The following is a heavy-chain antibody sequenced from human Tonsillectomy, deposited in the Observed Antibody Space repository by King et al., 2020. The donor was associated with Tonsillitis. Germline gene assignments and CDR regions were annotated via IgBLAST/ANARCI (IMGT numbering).Heavy chain of an antibody. D-gene: IGHD1-1*01. Sequence: QVQLQESGPGLVTPSQTLSLTCSVSGVGISNGGYYWSWIRQRPGKGLEWIGYIYYSGTTSYKPSLDRRVTISMNMAKNQFSLKLTSVTAADTAMYYCALEHDAFDFWGQGTMVTVSS. CDR1: GVGISNGGYY. CDR2: IYYSGTT. V-gene: IGHV4-31*03. CDR3: ALEHDAFDF. J-gene: IGHJ3*01.